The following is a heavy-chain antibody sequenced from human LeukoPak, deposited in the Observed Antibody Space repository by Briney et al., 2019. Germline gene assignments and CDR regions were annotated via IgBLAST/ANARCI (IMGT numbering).Heavy chain of an antibody. J-gene: IGHJ4*02. V-gene: IGHV4-59*01. CDR1: GGSINTYY. Sequence: SETLSLTSTVSGGSINTYYWSWIRQPPGEGLEWIGYIYYSGSTNYNPSLKSRVIILVDTSKNQFSLKLSSVTAADTAVYYCARSRATMVRGSPNWNFDYWGQGILVTVSS. CDR2: IYYSGST. D-gene: IGHD3-10*01. CDR3: ARSRATMVRGSPNWNFDY.